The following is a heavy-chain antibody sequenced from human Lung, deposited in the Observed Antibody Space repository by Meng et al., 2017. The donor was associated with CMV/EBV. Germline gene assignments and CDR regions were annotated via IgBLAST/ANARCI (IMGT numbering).Heavy chain of an antibody. Sequence: EVPLEESGGGLIQPGGSLRLSCAASGFTVTSYYMHWVRQAPGKGLEWVSVIYSSGRTYYADSVKGRFTISRDNSKNTVDLQMNTLRAEDTAIYYCVRGPLLGWFDPWGQGALVTVSS. CDR2: IYSSGRT. CDR3: VRGPLLGWFDP. V-gene: IGHV3-53*01. J-gene: IGHJ5*02. CDR1: GFTVTSYY.